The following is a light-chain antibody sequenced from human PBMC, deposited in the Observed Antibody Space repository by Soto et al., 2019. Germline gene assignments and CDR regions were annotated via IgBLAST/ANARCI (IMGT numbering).Light chain of an antibody. J-gene: IGKJ1*01. CDR2: GAS. CDR3: HLYGSSSPWR. Sequence: EIVLTQSPRTLSLSPGDRATLSCRASQSVSSNYLAWYQQNPGQAPRLLIDGASSWATGIPDRFSGSRSGTDFTLTISRLEPEDFEVYYCHLYGSSSPWRFGQGTKVVIK. CDR1: QSVSSNY. V-gene: IGKV3-20*01.